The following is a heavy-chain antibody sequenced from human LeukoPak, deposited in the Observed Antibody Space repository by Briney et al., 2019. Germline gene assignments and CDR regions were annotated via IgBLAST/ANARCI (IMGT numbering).Heavy chain of an antibody. Sequence: SQTLSLTCAISGDSVSNNNGAWNWIRQSPSRGHEWLGRTYYRSQWYNDYARSVMSRISVDPDTSKNQFSLHLSSVTPDDTAVYYCAGGYAFGVWGQGTMVTVSS. CDR1: GDSVSNNNGA. V-gene: IGHV6-1*01. CDR3: AGGYAFGV. J-gene: IGHJ3*01. CDR2: TYYRSQWYN.